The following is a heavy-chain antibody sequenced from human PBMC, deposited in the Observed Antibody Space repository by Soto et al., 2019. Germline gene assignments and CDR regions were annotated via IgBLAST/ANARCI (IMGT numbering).Heavy chain of an antibody. CDR3: ARGDPYYYGSGSYYLSRLNYFDY. D-gene: IGHD3-10*01. J-gene: IGHJ4*02. Sequence: QVQLQQWGAGLLKPSETLSLTCAVYGGSFSGYYWSWIRQPPGKGLEWIGEINHSGSTSYNPSLKSRVTIAVDTSKNQFSLKLSSVTAADTAVYYCARGDPYYYGSGSYYLSRLNYFDYWGQGTLVTVSS. CDR2: INHSGST. CDR1: GGSFSGYY. V-gene: IGHV4-34*01.